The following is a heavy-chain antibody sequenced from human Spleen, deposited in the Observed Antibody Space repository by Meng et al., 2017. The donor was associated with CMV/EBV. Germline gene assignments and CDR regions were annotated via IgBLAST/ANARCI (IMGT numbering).Heavy chain of an antibody. D-gene: IGHD3-22*01. V-gene: IGHV1-2*02. CDR3: ARVVGSGYPPLYYYYYYGMDV. CDR2: INPNSGGT. J-gene: IGHJ6*02. CDR1: YD. Sequence: YDMHWVRQAPGQGLEWMGWINPNSGGTNYAQKFQGRVTMTRDTSISTAYMELSRLRSDDTAVYYCARVVGSGYPPLYYYYYYGMDVWGQGTTVTVSS.